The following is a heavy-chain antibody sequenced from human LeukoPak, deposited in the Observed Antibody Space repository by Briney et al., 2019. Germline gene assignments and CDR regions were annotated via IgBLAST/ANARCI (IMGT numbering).Heavy chain of an antibody. V-gene: IGHV3-21*01. CDR1: GFTFSSYW. D-gene: IGHD6-13*01. CDR3: ARPIAAAGNNWFDP. J-gene: IGHJ5*02. Sequence: GGSLRLSCAASGFTFSSYWMNWVRQAPGKGLEWVSSISSSSSYIYYADSVKGRFTISRDNAKNSLYLQMNSLRAEDTAVYYCARPIAAAGNNWFDPWGQGTLVTVSS. CDR2: ISSSSSYI.